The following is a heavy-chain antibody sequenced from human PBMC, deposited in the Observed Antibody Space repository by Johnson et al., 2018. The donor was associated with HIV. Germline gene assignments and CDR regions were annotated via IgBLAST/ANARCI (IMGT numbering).Heavy chain of an antibody. CDR2: ISNDGKNQ. CDR1: GFTFSSYA. J-gene: IGHJ3*02. CDR3: AREGVYSGSYSGAFDI. D-gene: IGHD1-26*01. V-gene: IGHV3-30*14. Sequence: QVKLVESGGGVVQPGRSLRLSCAASGFTFSSYAMHWVRQAPGKGLGWVAVISNDGKNQFYADSVKGRFTLSRDNTKNTLYLQMNSLRAEDTAVYYCAREGVYSGSYSGAFDIWGQGTMVTMSS.